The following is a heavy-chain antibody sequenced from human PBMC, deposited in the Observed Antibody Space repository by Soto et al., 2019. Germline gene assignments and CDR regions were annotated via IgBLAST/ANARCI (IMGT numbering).Heavy chain of an antibody. CDR1: GGSISSYY. V-gene: IGHV4-59*08. CDR2: IYYTGST. Sequence: QVQLQESGPGLVKPSETLSLTCTVSGGSISSYYWTWIRQPPGKGLEWIGYIYYTGSTNYNPSLKSRVTISVDTSKNQFSLKLSSVTAADTAVYYCARARNYSKQAYYFDYWGQGTLVTVSS. CDR3: ARARNYSKQAYYFDY. J-gene: IGHJ4*02. D-gene: IGHD4-4*01.